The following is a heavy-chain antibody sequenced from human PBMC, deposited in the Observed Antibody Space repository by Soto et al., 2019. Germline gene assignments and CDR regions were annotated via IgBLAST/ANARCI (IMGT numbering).Heavy chain of an antibody. CDR1: AGSITSDEYY. CDR2: IHHTGST. V-gene: IGHV4-31*03. CDR3: ARRPTGSGSSFFDY. Sequence: QVQLQESGPGLVKPSQTLSLTCTVSAGSITSDEYYWNWIRYRPGKGLEWIGFIHHTGSTFYNPSLGSRASISTAKSEIKFSLNLASVTVADTAVYYCARRPTGSGSSFFDYWGPGTLVTVSS. J-gene: IGHJ4*02. D-gene: IGHD3-10*01.